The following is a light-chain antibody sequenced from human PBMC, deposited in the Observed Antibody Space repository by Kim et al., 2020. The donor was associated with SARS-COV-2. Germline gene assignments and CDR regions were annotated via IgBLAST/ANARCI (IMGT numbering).Light chain of an antibody. CDR3: SSYTTSSTYV. CDR2: DVN. V-gene: IGLV2-14*03. CDR1: SSDVGGYNY. Sequence: GQSITISCPGTSSDVGGYNYVSCYQHHPGKAPKLMIYDVNQRPSGVSNRFSGSKSDNTASLTISELQAEDEADYYCSSYTTSSTYVFGTGTKVTVL. J-gene: IGLJ1*01.